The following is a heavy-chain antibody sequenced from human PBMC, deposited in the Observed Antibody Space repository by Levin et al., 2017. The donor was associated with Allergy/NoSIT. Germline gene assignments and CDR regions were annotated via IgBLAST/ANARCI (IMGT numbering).Heavy chain of an antibody. CDR3: ARLSAAALDD. V-gene: IGHV4-59*08. CDR1: GGSIRSYY. Sequence: SQTLSLPCTVSGGSIRSYYWSWIRQPPGKGLELIGYIYYSGSTNYNPSLKSRVTISIDTSKNQFSLKLSSVTAADTAVYYCARLSAAALDDWGQGTLVTVSS. CDR2: IYYSGST. J-gene: IGHJ4*02. D-gene: IGHD6-13*01.